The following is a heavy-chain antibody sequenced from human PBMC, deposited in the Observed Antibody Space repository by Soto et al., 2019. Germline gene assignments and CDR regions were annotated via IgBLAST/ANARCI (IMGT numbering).Heavy chain of an antibody. J-gene: IGHJ5*02. CDR2: IYYSGST. D-gene: IGHD3-10*01. CDR1: GGSISSGDYY. CDR3: ARAIYGSSRSFDT. Sequence: SETLSLTCTVSGGSISSGDYYWTWIRQPPGKGLEWIGYIYYSGSTYYNPSFKSRVTISVDTSKNQFSLKLTSVTAADMALYYCARAIYGSSRSFDTWGQGTLVTVSS. V-gene: IGHV4-30-4*01.